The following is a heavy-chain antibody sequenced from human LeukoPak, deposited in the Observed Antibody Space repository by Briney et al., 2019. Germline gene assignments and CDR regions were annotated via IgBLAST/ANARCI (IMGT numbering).Heavy chain of an antibody. D-gene: IGHD3-10*01. CDR1: GGSISSSNW. Sequence: SETLSLTCAVSGGSISSSNWWSCGRQPPGKGLEGIGEIYHSGSTNYNPSLKRRVTISVDKSKNQFSLKLSSVTAADTAVYYCAREGYYYGSGTAVDVWGKGTTVSVSS. CDR2: IYHSGST. V-gene: IGHV4-4*02. J-gene: IGHJ6*04. CDR3: AREGYYYGSGTAVDV.